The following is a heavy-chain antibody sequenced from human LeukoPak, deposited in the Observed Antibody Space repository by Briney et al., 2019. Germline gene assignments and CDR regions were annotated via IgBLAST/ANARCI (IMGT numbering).Heavy chain of an antibody. CDR1: GYSFTSYY. V-gene: IGHV1-46*01. CDR3: ALTTVTTVGFDY. J-gene: IGHJ4*02. CDR2: INPSGGST. Sequence: ASVKVSCKASGYSFTSYYIHWVRQAPGQGLEWMGIINPSGGSTSYAQKFQGRLSMTRDTSTSTVYMELSSLRSEDTAVYYCALTTVTTVGFDYWGQGTLVTVS. D-gene: IGHD4-17*01.